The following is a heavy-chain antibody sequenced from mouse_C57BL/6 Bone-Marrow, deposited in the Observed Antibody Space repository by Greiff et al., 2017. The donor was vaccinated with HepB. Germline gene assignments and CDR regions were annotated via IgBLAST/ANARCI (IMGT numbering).Heavy chain of an antibody. J-gene: IGHJ2*01. CDR3: ARDNGSNYFDY. CDR1: GFTFSSYA. D-gene: IGHD1-1*01. V-gene: IGHV5-4*01. CDR2: ISDGGSYT. Sequence: EVQRVESGGGLVKPGGSLKLSCAASGFTFSSYAMSWVRRTPEKRLEWVATISDGGSYTYYPDNVKGRFTISRDNAKNNLYLQMSHLKSEDTAMYYCARDNGSNYFDYWGQGTTLTVSS.